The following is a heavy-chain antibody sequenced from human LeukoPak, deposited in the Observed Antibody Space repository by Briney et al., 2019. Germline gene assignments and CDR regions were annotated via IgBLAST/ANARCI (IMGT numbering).Heavy chain of an antibody. V-gene: IGHV3-48*02. CDR1: GFTFSNYN. CDR3: ATISLG. Sequence: GGSLRLSCAASGFTFSNYNMNWVRQAPGKGLEWVSYISGSSSSINYADSVKGRFTISIDNAKNSLYLQMNSLRDEDTAVYYCATISLGWGQGTLVTVSS. CDR2: ISGSSSSI. J-gene: IGHJ4*02.